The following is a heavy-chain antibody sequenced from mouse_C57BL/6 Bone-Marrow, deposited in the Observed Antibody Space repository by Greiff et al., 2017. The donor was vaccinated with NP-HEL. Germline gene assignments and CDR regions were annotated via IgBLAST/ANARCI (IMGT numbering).Heavy chain of an antibody. D-gene: IGHD2-3*01. Sequence: QVQLQQSGAELARPGASVKLSCKASGYTFTSYGISWVKQRTGQGLEWIGEIYPRSGNTYYNEKFKGKATLTADTSSSTAYMERRSLTSEDSAVYFCARGDDGYSSYWGQGTLVTVSA. CDR3: ARGDDGYSSY. J-gene: IGHJ3*01. CDR2: IYPRSGNT. CDR1: GYTFTSYG. V-gene: IGHV1-81*01.